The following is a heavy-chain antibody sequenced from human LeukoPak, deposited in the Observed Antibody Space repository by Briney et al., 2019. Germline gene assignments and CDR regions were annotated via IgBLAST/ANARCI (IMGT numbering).Heavy chain of an antibody. CDR1: GFTFSSYW. V-gene: IGHV3-7*01. CDR2: IKQDGSEK. CDR3: ARDSSSWYHYYYYMDV. Sequence: GGSLRLSCSASGFTFSSYWMSWVRQAPGKGLEWVANIKQDGSEKYYVDSVKGRFTISRDNAKNSLYLQMNSLRAEDTAVYYCARDSSSWYHYYYYMDVWGKGTTVTVSS. J-gene: IGHJ6*03. D-gene: IGHD6-13*01.